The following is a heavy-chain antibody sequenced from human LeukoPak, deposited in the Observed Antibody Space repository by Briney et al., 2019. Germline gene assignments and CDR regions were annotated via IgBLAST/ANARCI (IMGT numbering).Heavy chain of an antibody. V-gene: IGHV3-21*04. D-gene: IGHD4-17*01. Sequence: GGSLRLSCAASTFTFSSYTMNWVRQAPGTGLEWVSSISSSGSYIYYADSLKGRFTVSRDNARKSLYLQMNSLRAEDTAVYYCAKCTTRNSHYPIDSWGQGTLVTVAS. CDR1: TFTFSSYT. CDR3: AKCTTRNSHYPIDS. CDR2: ISSSGSYI. J-gene: IGHJ5*01.